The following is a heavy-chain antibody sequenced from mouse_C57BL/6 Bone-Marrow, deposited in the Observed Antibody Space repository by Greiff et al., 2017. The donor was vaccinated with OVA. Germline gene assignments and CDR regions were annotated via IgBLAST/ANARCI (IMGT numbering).Heavy chain of an antibody. D-gene: IGHD2-4*01. Sequence: EVQLQQSGAELVRPGASVKLSCTASGFNFTDDYMHWVKQRPEQGLEWIGWIDPENGDTEYASKFQGKATITADTSSNTAYLQLSSLTSEDTAVYYCTTQDYDVFAYWGQGTLVTVSA. J-gene: IGHJ3*01. CDR1: GFNFTDDY. V-gene: IGHV14-4*01. CDR3: TTQDYDVFAY. CDR2: IDPENGDT.